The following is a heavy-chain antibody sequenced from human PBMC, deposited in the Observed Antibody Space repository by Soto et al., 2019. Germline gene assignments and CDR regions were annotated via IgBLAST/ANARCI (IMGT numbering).Heavy chain of an antibody. J-gene: IGHJ4*02. D-gene: IGHD2-15*01. CDR2: VNAGNGNT. CDR3: ARGYCSVGSCYGSFGY. V-gene: IGHV1-3*01. Sequence: GASVEVSSKASGFAFTNYALHWVRQAPGQGLEWMGWVNAGNGNTEYSQKFQDRVTITRDTSASTAYMEMSSLKSEDTAVYYCARGYCSVGSCYGSFGYWGRGTLVPVPP. CDR1: GFAFTNYA.